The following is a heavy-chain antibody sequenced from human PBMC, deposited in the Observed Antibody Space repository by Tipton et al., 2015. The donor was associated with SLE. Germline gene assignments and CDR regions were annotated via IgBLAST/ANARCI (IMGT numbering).Heavy chain of an antibody. Sequence: LRLSCTVSGGSISSSSYYWGWIRQPPGEGLEWIGSIYYSGSAYFNPSLKSRVTMSVDTSKNQFSLNLSSMTAADTAVFYCARQLTTVTTLGAFDIWGQGTMVTVSS. CDR3: ARQLTTVTTLGAFDI. D-gene: IGHD4-17*01. CDR1: GGSISSSSYY. J-gene: IGHJ3*02. V-gene: IGHV4-39*07. CDR2: IYYSGSA.